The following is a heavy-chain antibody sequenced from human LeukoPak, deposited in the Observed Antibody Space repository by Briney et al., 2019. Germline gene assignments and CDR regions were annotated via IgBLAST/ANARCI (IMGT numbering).Heavy chain of an antibody. D-gene: IGHD6-13*01. J-gene: IGHJ4*01. CDR3: ARVGTAPGLYFDL. Sequence: GGSLRLSCAVSGFTFSSYWMNWVRQAPGKGLEWVASIRQDGNGKSYVDSVKGRFTISRDNTKDSLYLQIDSLRAEDTAMYLCARVGTAPGLYFDLWGQGTLVTVSS. V-gene: IGHV3-7*01. CDR1: GFTFSSYW. CDR2: IRQDGNGK.